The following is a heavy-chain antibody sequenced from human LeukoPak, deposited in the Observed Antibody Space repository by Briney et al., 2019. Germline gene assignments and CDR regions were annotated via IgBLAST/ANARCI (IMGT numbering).Heavy chain of an antibody. J-gene: IGHJ4*02. CDR3: AKNSITIFGVVTELDY. D-gene: IGHD3-3*01. CDR2: IKQDGSEK. V-gene: IGHV3-7*03. Sequence: PGGSLRLSCAASGFTFSSYWMSWVRQAPGKGLEWVANIKQDGSEKYYVDSVKGRFTISRDNSKNTLYLQMNSLRAEDTAVYYCAKNSITIFGVVTELDYWGQGTLVTVSS. CDR1: GFTFSSYW.